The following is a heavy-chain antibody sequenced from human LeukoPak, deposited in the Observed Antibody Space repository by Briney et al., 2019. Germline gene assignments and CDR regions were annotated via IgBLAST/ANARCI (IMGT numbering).Heavy chain of an antibody. D-gene: IGHD1-14*01. J-gene: IGHJ4*02. CDR1: GYTFTTYA. V-gene: IGHV1-18*01. Sequence: ASVKVSCKTSGYTFTTYAISWVRQAPGQGLEWMGWISVDSGNTNYAQKLQGRVTMTTDTSTSTAYMELRSLRSDDTAVYYCASGLWEPAGGYYFDYWGQGTLVTVSS. CDR3: ASGLWEPAGGYYFDY. CDR2: ISVDSGNT.